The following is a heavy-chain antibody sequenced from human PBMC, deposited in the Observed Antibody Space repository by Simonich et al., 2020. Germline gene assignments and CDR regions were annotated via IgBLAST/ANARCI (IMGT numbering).Heavy chain of an antibody. CDR3: ARHLQLGPFDY. CDR1: GGSFSGYY. CDR2: NNHIGST. D-gene: IGHD1-1*01. Sequence: QVQLQQWGAGLLKPSETLSLTCAVYGGSFSGYYWSCIRQPPGKGLGWIGENNHIGSTNYNPSLKSRVTISVDTSKNQFSLKLSSVTAADTAVYYCARHLQLGPFDYWGQGTLVTVSS. V-gene: IGHV4-34*01. J-gene: IGHJ4*02.